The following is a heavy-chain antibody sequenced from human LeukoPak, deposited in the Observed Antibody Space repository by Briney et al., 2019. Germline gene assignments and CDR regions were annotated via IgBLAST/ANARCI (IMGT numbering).Heavy chain of an antibody. J-gene: IGHJ5*02. V-gene: IGHV1-8*01. Sequence: ASVKVSCKASGYTFTSYDINWVRQATGQGLEWMGWMNPNSGNTGYAQKFQGRVTMTRNTSISTAYMELSSLRSEDTAVYYCARGKSSAYGDYVFGWFDPWGQGTLVTVSS. CDR1: GYTFTSYD. CDR3: ARGKSSAYGDYVFGWFDP. D-gene: IGHD4-17*01. CDR2: MNPNSGNT.